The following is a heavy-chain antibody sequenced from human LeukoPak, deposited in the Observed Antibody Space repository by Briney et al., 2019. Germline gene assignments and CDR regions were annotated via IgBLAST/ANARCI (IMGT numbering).Heavy chain of an antibody. Sequence: GGSLRLSCAASGFNFNTYWMSWVRQAPGKGLEWVANIKQDGSEKFYVDSMKGRFTISRDNSKNSLYLQMNSLRAEDTAVYYCARGRGVVISAFDIWGQGTMVTVSS. CDR3: ARGRGVVISAFDI. V-gene: IGHV3-7*01. CDR1: GFNFNTYW. D-gene: IGHD3-22*01. J-gene: IGHJ3*02. CDR2: IKQDGSEK.